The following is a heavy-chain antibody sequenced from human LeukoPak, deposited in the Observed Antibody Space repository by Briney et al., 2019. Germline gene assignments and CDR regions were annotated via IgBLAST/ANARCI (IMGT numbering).Heavy chain of an antibody. J-gene: IGHJ3*02. Sequence: GGSLRLSCAASGFTFSSYAMSWVRQAPGKGLEWVSAISGSGGSTYYADSVKGRFTISRDNSKNTLFLQMNSLRAENTAVYYCAKPNSGYTAFHIWGQGTMVTVSS. CDR1: GFTFSSYA. D-gene: IGHD3-22*01. V-gene: IGHV3-23*01. CDR3: AKPNSGYTAFHI. CDR2: ISGSGGST.